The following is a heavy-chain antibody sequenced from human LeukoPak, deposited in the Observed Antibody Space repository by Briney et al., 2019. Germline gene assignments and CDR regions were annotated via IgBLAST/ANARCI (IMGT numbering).Heavy chain of an antibody. CDR2: ISGRGGST. CDR3: AKDVHSYGDNWFDP. D-gene: IGHD5-18*01. J-gene: IGHJ5*02. CDR1: GFTFSRYA. Sequence: PGRSLRLSCAASGFTFSRYAISWVRQAPGKGLEWVSAISGRGGSTYYADSVKGRFTISRDNSKNTLYLQMNSLRAEDTAVYYCAKDVHSYGDNWFDPWGQGTLVTVSS. V-gene: IGHV3-23*01.